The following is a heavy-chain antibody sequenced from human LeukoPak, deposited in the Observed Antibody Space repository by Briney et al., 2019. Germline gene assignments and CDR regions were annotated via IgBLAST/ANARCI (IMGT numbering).Heavy chain of an antibody. J-gene: IGHJ2*01. V-gene: IGHV4-30-4*08. CDR3: ARGLLDFWSGTNPSPYFDL. Sequence: PSETLSLTCTVSGGSISSGDYYWSWIRQPPGKGLEWIGYIYYSGSTYYNPSLKSRVTISVDTSKNQFSLKLSSVTAADTAVYYCARGLLDFWSGTNPSPYFDLWGRGTLVTVSS. D-gene: IGHD3-3*01. CDR2: IYYSGST. CDR1: GGSISSGDYY.